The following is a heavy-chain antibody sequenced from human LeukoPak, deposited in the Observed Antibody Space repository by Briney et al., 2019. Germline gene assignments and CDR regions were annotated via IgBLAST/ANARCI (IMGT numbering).Heavy chain of an antibody. CDR3: AARPGEVAVPYDY. V-gene: IGHV3-23*01. CDR1: GFTFSTYA. CDR2: ISRGGDVT. D-gene: IGHD2-15*01. Sequence: GGSLRLSCAASGFTFSTYAMTWVRQTPGKGLEWVSLISRGGDVTYYADSVKGRFTISRDSSKNTLYLQMHSLRAEDTAVYYCAARPGEVAVPYDYWGQGTLVTVSS. J-gene: IGHJ4*02.